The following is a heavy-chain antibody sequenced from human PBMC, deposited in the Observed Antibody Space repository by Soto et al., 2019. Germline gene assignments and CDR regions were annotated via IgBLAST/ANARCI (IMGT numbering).Heavy chain of an antibody. V-gene: IGHV2-5*02. CDR3: AHRRTGMFWFDP. D-gene: IGHD3-9*01. CDR1: GFSLSTSGVG. CDR2: IYWDDDK. Sequence: QITLKESGPTLVKPTQTLTLTCTFSGFSLSTSGVGVGWIRQPPGKALEWLALIYWDDDKRYSPSLKSRLTITKDTSKNQLVLTMTNMDPVDTAKYYCAHRRTGMFWFDPWGQGTLVTVSS. J-gene: IGHJ5*02.